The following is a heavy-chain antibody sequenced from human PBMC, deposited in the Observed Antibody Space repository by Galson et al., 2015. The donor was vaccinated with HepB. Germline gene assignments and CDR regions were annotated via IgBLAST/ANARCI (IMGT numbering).Heavy chain of an antibody. J-gene: IGHJ3*02. CDR2: ISYDGSNK. CDR1: GFTFSSYA. CDR3: ARGGQLWLLLIAFDI. Sequence: SLRLSCAASGFTFSSYAMHWVRQAPGKGLEWVAVISYDGSNKYYADSVKGRFTISRDNSKNTLFLQMNTLRAEDTAVCYCARGGQLWLLLIAFDIWGQGTMVTVSS. V-gene: IGHV3-30*04. D-gene: IGHD5-18*01.